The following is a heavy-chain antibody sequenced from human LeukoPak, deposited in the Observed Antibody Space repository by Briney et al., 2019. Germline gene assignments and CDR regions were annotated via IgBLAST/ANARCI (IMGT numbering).Heavy chain of an antibody. CDR1: GFTFSSSG. J-gene: IGHJ2*01. V-gene: IGHV3-30*18. CDR3: AKDRSVGAEYFDL. D-gene: IGHD1-26*01. CDR2: ISYDGSNK. Sequence: GGSLRLSCAASGFTFSSSGMHWVRQAPGKGLEWVGVISYDGSNKYYEDSVKGRFTISRDNSKNTLYLQMNSLRAEDTAVYYCAKDRSVGAEYFDLWGRGTLVTVSS.